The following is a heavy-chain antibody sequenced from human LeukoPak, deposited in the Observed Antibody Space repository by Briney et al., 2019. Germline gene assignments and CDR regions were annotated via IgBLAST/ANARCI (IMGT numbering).Heavy chain of an antibody. CDR1: GFTFSSYA. CDR3: AKAQGQLLYRNFDY. Sequence: GRSLRLSCAASGFTFSSYAMHWVRQAPGKGLEWVAVISYDGSNKYYADSVKGRFTISRDNSKNTLYLQMNSLRAEDTAVCYCAKAQGQLLYRNFDYWGQGTLVTVSS. J-gene: IGHJ4*02. V-gene: IGHV3-30*04. CDR2: ISYDGSNK. D-gene: IGHD2-2*02.